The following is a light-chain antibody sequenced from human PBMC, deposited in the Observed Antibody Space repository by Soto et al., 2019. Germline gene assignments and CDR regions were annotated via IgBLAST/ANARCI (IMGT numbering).Light chain of an antibody. CDR3: AQYFSSLT. CDR1: QSVSSTS. CDR2: VAS. V-gene: IGKV3-20*01. Sequence: EIVLTQSPGTLSLSPGETATLACRASQSVSSTSLTWYQQKPGQAPRLLVSVASTRAAGIPARVSGSGSGTAFTLTISSLEPADFAVYYCAQYFSSLTLGGGTTVEIK. J-gene: IGKJ4*01.